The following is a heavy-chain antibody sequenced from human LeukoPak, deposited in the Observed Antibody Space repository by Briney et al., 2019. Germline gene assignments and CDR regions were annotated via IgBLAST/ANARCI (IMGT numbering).Heavy chain of an antibody. CDR2: IIPIFGTA. CDR1: GGTFSSYA. D-gene: IGHD3-22*01. Sequence: SVKVSCKASGGTFSSYAISWVRQAPGQGLEWMGGIIPIFGTANYAQKFQGRVTITTDESTSTAYMELSSLRSDDTAVYYCASIITVYYYDSSGSTMDVWGQGTTVTVSS. V-gene: IGHV1-69*05. J-gene: IGHJ6*02. CDR3: ASIITVYYYDSSGSTMDV.